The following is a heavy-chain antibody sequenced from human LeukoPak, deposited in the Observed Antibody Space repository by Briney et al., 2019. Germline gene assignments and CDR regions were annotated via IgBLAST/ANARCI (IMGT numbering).Heavy chain of an antibody. V-gene: IGHV4-30-4*01. CDR3: AKNDNWGFDY. J-gene: IGHJ4*02. Sequence: SETLSLTCTVSGGSISSGDYYWSWVRQPPGKGLEWIGYIYYSGSTYYNPSLKSRVTISVDTSKNQFSLKLSSVTAADTAVYYCAKNDNWGFDYWGQGTLVTVSS. CDR1: GGSISSGDYY. D-gene: IGHD7-27*01. CDR2: IYYSGST.